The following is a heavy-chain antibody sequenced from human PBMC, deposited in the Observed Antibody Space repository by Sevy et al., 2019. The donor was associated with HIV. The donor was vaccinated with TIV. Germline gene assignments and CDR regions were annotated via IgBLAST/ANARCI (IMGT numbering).Heavy chain of an antibody. Sequence: GGSLRLSCTASGFTFSSAWMSWVRQAPWKGLEWVGRIKSELDGGAIDYAAPVKGRFSISREDSKTTVYLQMNSLKTDDTAVYYCITDPAYRGYDEEVINYYFYGMDVWGQGTTVTVSS. CDR2: IKSELDGGAI. J-gene: IGHJ6*02. CDR1: GFTFSSAW. D-gene: IGHD5-12*01. V-gene: IGHV3-15*01. CDR3: ITDPAYRGYDEEVINYYFYGMDV.